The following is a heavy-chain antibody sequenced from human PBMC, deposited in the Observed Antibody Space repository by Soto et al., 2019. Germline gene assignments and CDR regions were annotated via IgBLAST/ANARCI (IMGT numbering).Heavy chain of an antibody. V-gene: IGHV4-59*01. CDR3: ARVSSDYYDSSGFDY. CDR2: IYYSGST. Sequence: SETLSLTCTVSGGSISSYYWSWTRRPPGRGLEWIGYIYYSGSTNYNPSLKSRVTISVDTSKNQFSLKLSSVTAADTAVYYCARVSSDYYDSSGFDYWGQGTLVTVSS. CDR1: GGSISSYY. J-gene: IGHJ4*02. D-gene: IGHD3-22*01.